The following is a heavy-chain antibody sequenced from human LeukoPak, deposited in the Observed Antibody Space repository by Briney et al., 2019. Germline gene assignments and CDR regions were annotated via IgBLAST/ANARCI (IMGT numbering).Heavy chain of an antibody. V-gene: IGHV4-34*01. CDR2: INHSGST. Sequence: PSETLSLTCAVYGGSFSGYYWSWIRQPPGKGLEWIGEINHSGSTNYNPSLKSRVTISVDTSKNQFSLKLSSVTAADTAVYYCARHRFASPLDSWGQGILVTVSS. J-gene: IGHJ4*02. D-gene: IGHD2-21*01. CDR1: GGSFSGYY. CDR3: ARHRFASPLDS.